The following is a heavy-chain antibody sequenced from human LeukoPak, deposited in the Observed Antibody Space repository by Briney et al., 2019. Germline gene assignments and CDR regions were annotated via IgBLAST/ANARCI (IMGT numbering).Heavy chain of an antibody. CDR3: AKHDYGGNLFDY. CDR2: ISSSGSTI. CDR1: GFTFSDYY. V-gene: IGHV3-11*01. D-gene: IGHD4-23*01. J-gene: IGHJ4*02. Sequence: GGSLRLSCAASGFTFSDYYMSWIRQAPGKGLEWVSYISSSGSTIYYADSVKGRFTISRDNAKNSLYLQMNSLRAEDMAVYYCAKHDYGGNLFDYWGQGTLVTVSS.